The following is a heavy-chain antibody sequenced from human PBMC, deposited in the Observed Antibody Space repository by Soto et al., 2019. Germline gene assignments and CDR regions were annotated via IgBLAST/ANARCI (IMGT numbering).Heavy chain of an antibody. D-gene: IGHD6-13*01. CDR1: GYTFTSYD. V-gene: IGHV1-8*01. CDR3: ARVDHSSSWTASYASNWFDP. Sequence: ASVKVSCKASGYTFTSYDINWVRQATGQGLEWMGWMNPNSGNTGYAQKFQGRVTMNRNTSISTAYMELSSLRSEDTAVYYCARVDHSSSWTASYASNWFDPWGQGTLVTVSS. J-gene: IGHJ5*02. CDR2: MNPNSGNT.